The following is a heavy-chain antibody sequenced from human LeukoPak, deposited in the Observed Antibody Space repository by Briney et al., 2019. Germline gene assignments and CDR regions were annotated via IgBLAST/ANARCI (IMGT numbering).Heavy chain of an antibody. Sequence: SETLSLTCAVYGGSFSGYYWSWIRQPSGKGLEWIGEINHSGSTNYNPSLKSRVTISVDTSKNQFSLKLSSVTAADTAVYYCAREFSGSSDAFDIWGQGTMVTVSS. CDR3: AREFSGSSDAFDI. CDR2: INHSGST. V-gene: IGHV4-34*01. D-gene: IGHD1-26*01. CDR1: GGSFSGYY. J-gene: IGHJ3*02.